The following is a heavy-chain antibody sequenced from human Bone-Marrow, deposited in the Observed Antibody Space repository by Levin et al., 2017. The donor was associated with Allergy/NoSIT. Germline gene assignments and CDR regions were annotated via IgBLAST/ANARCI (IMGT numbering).Heavy chain of an antibody. D-gene: IGHD2-15*01. CDR1: GGSISSGNYY. V-gene: IGHV4-31*03. Sequence: SCSVSGGSISSGNYYWNWIRQHPGKGLEWIGYIQYSGSTYYNPSLKSRVTMSLDTSKNQFSLKLSSVTAADTAVYYCAKGSGGSLAVFHYWGQGPLVTVSS. CDR3: AKGSGGSLAVFHY. CDR2: IQYSGST. J-gene: IGHJ4*02.